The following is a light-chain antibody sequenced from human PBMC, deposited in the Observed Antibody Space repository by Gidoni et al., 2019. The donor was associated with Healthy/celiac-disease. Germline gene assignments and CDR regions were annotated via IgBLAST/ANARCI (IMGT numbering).Light chain of an antibody. CDR1: SSNLGSNY. Sequence: QPVLTQPPSASGTPRQRGTISCSGSSSNLGSNYVYWYQQLPGTAPKLLIYRNNQRTSGVPGRFSGSKSGTSASLAISGLRSEDGADYYCAAWDDSLSGWVFGGGTKLTVL. CDR3: AAWDDSLSGWV. J-gene: IGLJ3*02. CDR2: RNN. V-gene: IGLV1-47*01.